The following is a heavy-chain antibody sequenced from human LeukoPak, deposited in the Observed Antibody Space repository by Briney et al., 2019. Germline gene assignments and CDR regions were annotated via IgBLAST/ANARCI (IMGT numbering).Heavy chain of an antibody. J-gene: IGHJ4*02. CDR2: IIPIFGTA. Sequence: ASVKVSCKASGGTFSSYAISWVRQAPGQGLEWMGGIIPIFGTANYAQKFQGRVTITADESTSTAYMELSSLRSEDTAVYYCARDRAGGEITMVSRLWGQGTLVTVSS. CDR1: GGTFSSYA. V-gene: IGHV1-69*01. CDR3: ARDRAGGEITMVSRL. D-gene: IGHD3-10*01.